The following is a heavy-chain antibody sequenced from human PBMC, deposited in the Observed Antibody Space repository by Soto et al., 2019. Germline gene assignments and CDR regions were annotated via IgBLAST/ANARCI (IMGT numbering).Heavy chain of an antibody. Sequence: PSETLSLTCTVSGGSISSTTYYWGWMRQPPGKGLEWIASFFIGGSTYYNPSLKSRVTISVDTSKNQFSLKLTSVTAADTAVYYCARGSTTEKVDSWGQGTLVTVSS. V-gene: IGHV4-39*07. D-gene: IGHD4-17*01. J-gene: IGHJ4*02. CDR2: FFIGGST. CDR3: ARGSTTEKVDS. CDR1: GGSISSTTYY.